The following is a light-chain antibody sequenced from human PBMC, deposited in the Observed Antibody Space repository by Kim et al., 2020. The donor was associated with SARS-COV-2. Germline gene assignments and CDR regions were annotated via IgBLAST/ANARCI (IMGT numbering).Light chain of an antibody. V-gene: IGKV3-20*01. CDR3: QQYGDFRWT. CDR2: GSS. Sequence: APRLLIYGSSTRATGIPDRFIGSGSGTEFTLTISRLEPEDFAVYYCQQYGDFRWTFGQGTTVDIK. J-gene: IGKJ1*01.